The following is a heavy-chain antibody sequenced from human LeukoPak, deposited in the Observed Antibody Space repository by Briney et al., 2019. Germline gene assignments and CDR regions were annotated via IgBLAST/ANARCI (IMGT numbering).Heavy chain of an antibody. V-gene: IGHV3-23*01. CDR3: AKSYYYDKLAYY. CDR2: ISRSAGDT. CDR1: GFTFSTYG. J-gene: IGHJ4*02. Sequence: GGSLRLSCAASGFTFSTYGLSWVRQAPGRGLEWVSAISRSAGDTYYADSVKGRFTISRDNSKNTLYLQMNSLRAEDTAVYYCAKSYYYDKLAYYWGQGTLVTVSS. D-gene: IGHD3-22*01.